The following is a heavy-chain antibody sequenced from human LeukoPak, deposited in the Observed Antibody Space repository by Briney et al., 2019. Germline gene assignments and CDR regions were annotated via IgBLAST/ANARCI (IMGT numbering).Heavy chain of an antibody. J-gene: IGHJ2*01. Sequence: GGSLRLSCAASGFSFSSHGMSWVRQAPWTGPEWVSSISSGSDYTFYADSVKGRFTISRDNSKNTLYLQMNSLRAGDTAIYHCAKIGVIGNWYYDVWGRGTLVTVSS. V-gene: IGHV3-23*01. CDR1: GFSFSSHG. D-gene: IGHD3-10*01. CDR2: ISSGSDYT. CDR3: AKIGVIGNWYYDV.